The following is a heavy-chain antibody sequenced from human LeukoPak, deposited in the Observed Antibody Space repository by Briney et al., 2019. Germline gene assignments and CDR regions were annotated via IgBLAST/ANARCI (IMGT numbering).Heavy chain of an antibody. D-gene: IGHD3-22*01. CDR2: IYYSGSN. V-gene: IGHV4-39*01. CDR3: ARLLGYYDSSGYHNWFDP. Sequence: SETLSLTCTVSGGSISSSSYYWGWIRQPPGKGLEWLGSIYYSGSNYYNPSLKSRVTISVDTSKNQYSLKLSSVTAADTAVYYCARLLGYYDSSGYHNWFDPWGQGTLVTVSS. CDR1: GGSISSSSYY. J-gene: IGHJ5*02.